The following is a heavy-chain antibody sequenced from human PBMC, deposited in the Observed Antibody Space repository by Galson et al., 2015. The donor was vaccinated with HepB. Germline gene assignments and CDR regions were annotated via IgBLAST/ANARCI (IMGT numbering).Heavy chain of an antibody. Sequence: SVKVSCKASGYTFTSYYMHWVRQAPGQGLEWMGIINPSGGSTSYAQKFQGRVTMTRDTSTSTVYMELSSLRSEDTAVYYWARAGDSSGYYYGSFDYWGQGTLVTVSS. CDR3: ARAGDSSGYYYGSFDY. D-gene: IGHD3-22*01. CDR2: INPSGGST. V-gene: IGHV1-46*01. CDR1: GYTFTSYY. J-gene: IGHJ4*02.